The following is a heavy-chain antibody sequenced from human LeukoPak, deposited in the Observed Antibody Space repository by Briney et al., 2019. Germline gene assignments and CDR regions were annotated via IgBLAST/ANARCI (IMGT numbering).Heavy chain of an antibody. J-gene: IGHJ4*02. CDR1: GYTLTELS. V-gene: IGHV1-24*01. Sequence: ASVKVSCKVSGYTLTELSMHWVRQAPGKGLDWMGGFDPEDGETIYAQKFQGRVTMTEDTSTDTAYMELSSLRSEDTAVYYCATDRLGSSWYDYWGQGTLVTVSS. D-gene: IGHD6-13*01. CDR2: FDPEDGET. CDR3: ATDRLGSSWYDY.